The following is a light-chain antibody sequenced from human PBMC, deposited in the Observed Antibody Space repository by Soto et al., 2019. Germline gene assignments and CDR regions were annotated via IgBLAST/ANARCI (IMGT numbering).Light chain of an antibody. Sequence: SYELTQPPSVSVAPGQTATITCGGTNIGSNSVHWYQQRPGQAPVLVVYDDSDRPSGIPDRFSGSNSGNTATLTISRVEAGDEADYYCQVWDSSSDHVVFGGGTKLTVL. CDR2: DDS. CDR3: QVWDSSSDHVV. V-gene: IGLV3-21*02. CDR1: NIGSNS. J-gene: IGLJ2*01.